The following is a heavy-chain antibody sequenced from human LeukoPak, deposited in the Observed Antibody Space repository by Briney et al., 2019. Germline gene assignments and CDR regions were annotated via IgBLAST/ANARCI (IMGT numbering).Heavy chain of an antibody. CDR1: GSSISSGDYY. CDR3: AGTRTTVTTFWFDP. D-gene: IGHD4-17*01. CDR2: IYYSGST. V-gene: IGHV4-30-4*08. J-gene: IGHJ5*02. Sequence: SQTLSLTCTVSGSSISSGDYYWSWIRQPPGKGLEWIGYIYYSGSTYYNPSLKSRVTISVDTSKNQFSLKLSSVTAADTAVYYCAGTRTTVTTFWFDPWGQGTLVTVSS.